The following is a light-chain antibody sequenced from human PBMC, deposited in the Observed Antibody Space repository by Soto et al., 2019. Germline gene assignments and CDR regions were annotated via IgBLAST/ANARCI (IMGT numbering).Light chain of an antibody. CDR2: GAS. CDR1: QRVIIKY. J-gene: IGKJ1*01. V-gene: IGKV3-20*01. CDR3: QQYNSYST. Sequence: IVSTQAPGTLSWYPGERGTHSCRASQRVIIKYLAWYQQKPGQAPRLLIYGASNRATGIPDGFSGSGSGTDFSLTISSLQPDDFATYYCQQYNSYSTLGQG.